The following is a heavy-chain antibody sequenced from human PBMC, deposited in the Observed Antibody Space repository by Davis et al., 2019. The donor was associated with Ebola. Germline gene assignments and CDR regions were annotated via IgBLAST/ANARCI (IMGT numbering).Heavy chain of an antibody. J-gene: IGHJ3*02. CDR2: IIPSFGTA. Sequence: AASAKLSCKASRYTFSSYYMHWVRQAPGQGLEWMGGIIPSFGTANYAQKFQGRVTITADKSTSTAYMELSSLRSEDTAVYYCAREMRGGITDDDAFDIWGQGTMVTVSS. CDR1: RYTFSSYY. D-gene: IGHD1-14*01. CDR3: AREMRGGITDDDAFDI. V-gene: IGHV1-69*06.